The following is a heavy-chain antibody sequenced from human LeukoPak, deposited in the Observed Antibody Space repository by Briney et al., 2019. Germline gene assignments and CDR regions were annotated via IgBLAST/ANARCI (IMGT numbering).Heavy chain of an antibody. Sequence: GGSLRLSCAASGFTFSSYGMHWVRQAPGKGLEWVAFIRYDGSNKYYADSVKGRFTISRDNAKNSLYLQMNSLRAEDTAVYYCARDRERGYSYAFDPWGQGTLVTVSS. J-gene: IGHJ5*02. CDR1: GFTFSSYG. D-gene: IGHD5-18*01. CDR2: IRYDGSNK. CDR3: ARDRERGYSYAFDP. V-gene: IGHV3-30*02.